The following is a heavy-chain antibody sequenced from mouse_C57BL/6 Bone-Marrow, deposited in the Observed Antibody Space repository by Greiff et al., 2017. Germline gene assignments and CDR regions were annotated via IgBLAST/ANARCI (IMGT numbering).Heavy chain of an antibody. J-gene: IGHJ4*01. V-gene: IGHV1-81*01. D-gene: IGHD2-5*01. CDR3: ARTYSNWAMDY. Sequence: VQLQQSGAELARPGASVKLSCKASGYTFTSYGISWVKQRTGQGLEWIGEIYPRSGNTYYNEKFKGKATLTADKSSRHAYMELRGLTSEDSAVYFCARTYSNWAMDYWGQGTSVTVSS. CDR2: IYPRSGNT. CDR1: GYTFTSYG.